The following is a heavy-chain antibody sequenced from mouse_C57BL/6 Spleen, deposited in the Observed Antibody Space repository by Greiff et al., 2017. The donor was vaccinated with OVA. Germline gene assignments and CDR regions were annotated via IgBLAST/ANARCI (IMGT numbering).Heavy chain of an antibody. V-gene: IGHV1-81*01. CDR2: IYPRSGNT. CDR3: AREGIYYDYDNGAMDY. D-gene: IGHD2-4*01. CDR1: GYTFTSYG. J-gene: IGHJ4*01. Sequence: QVQLQQSGAELARPGASVKLSCKASGYTFTSYGISWVKQSTGQGLEWIGEIYPRSGNTYYNEKFKGKATLTADKSSSTAYMELRSLTSEDSAVYFCAREGIYYDYDNGAMDYWGQGTSVTVSS.